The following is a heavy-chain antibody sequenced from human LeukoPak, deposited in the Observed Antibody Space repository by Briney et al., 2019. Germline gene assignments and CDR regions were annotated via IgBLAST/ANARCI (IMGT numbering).Heavy chain of an antibody. J-gene: IGHJ2*01. CDR1: GFTFSSYA. CDR2: IGSSGSRT. D-gene: IGHD4-23*01. Sequence: GGSLRLSCAASGFTFSSYAMSWVRQPPGKGLEWVSGIGSSGSRTYYVDSVKGRFTVFRDNSKNTLYLQMNSLRAEDTAIYYCAKDYGGISYDWYFDLWGRGTQVTVSS. CDR3: AKDYGGISYDWYFDL. V-gene: IGHV3-23*01.